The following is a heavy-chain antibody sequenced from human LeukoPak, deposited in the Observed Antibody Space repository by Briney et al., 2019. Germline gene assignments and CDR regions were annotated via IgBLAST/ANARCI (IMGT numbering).Heavy chain of an antibody. Sequence: ASVTVSFKASGYTFTIYGISWVRQAPGQGIEWMGWISAYNGNTNYAQKLQGRVTMTTDTSTSTAYMELRSLRSDDTAVYYCARDSENGYYPSPGDAFDIWGQGTMVTVSS. V-gene: IGHV1-18*01. J-gene: IGHJ3*02. D-gene: IGHD3-22*01. CDR2: ISAYNGNT. CDR3: ARDSENGYYPSPGDAFDI. CDR1: GYTFTIYG.